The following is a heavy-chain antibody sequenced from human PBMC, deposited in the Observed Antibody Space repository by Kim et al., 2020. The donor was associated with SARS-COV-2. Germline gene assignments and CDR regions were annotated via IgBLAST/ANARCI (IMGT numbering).Heavy chain of an antibody. CDR2: IYHSGNT. D-gene: IGHD2-8*01. V-gene: IGHV4-4*02. CDR3: AREGTTINGPHVGFDI. J-gene: IGHJ3*02. Sequence: SETLSLTCAVSGDSISSTNWWSWVRQPPGKGLEWIGEIYHSGNTHYNPSLKSRVSISMDKSKNQLSLNLNSVTAADTAVYYCAREGTTINGPHVGFDIWGQGTLVTVSS. CDR1: GDSISSTNW.